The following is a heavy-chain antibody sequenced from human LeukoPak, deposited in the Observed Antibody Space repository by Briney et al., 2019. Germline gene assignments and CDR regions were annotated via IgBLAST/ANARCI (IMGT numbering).Heavy chain of an antibody. V-gene: IGHV4-59*01. CDR3: AREHYDILTGLYIDAFDI. CDR2: IYYSGST. Sequence: SETLSLTCAVSGGSISGYYWSWIRQPPGKGLEWIGYIYYSGSTNYNPSLKSRVTISVDTSKNQFSLKLSSVTAADTAVYYCAREHYDILTGLYIDAFDIWGPGTRVTVSS. D-gene: IGHD3-9*01. J-gene: IGHJ3*02. CDR1: GGSISGYY.